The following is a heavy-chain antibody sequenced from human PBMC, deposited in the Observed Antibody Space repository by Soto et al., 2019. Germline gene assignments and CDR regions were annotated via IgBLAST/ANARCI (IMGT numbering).Heavy chain of an antibody. V-gene: IGHV3-11*05. J-gene: IGHJ4*02. CDR2: ISSSGDRT. Sequence: QVQLVESGGGLVKPGGSLRLSCAASGFTFSGYYMSWIRQAPGKGLECISYISSSGDRTKYEDSVKGRFTISRDNAKKSLYLQLNSLRAEDTAVYYCMRDTSYPVDNWGQGTLVTVSS. CDR1: GFTFSGYY. CDR3: MRDTSYPVDN. D-gene: IGHD2-2*01.